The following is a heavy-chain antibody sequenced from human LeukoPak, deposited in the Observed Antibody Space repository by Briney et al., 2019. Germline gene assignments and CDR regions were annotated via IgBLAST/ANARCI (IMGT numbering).Heavy chain of an antibody. V-gene: IGHV1-18*01. CDR1: GYTFTSYG. Sequence: GASVKVSCTASGYTFTSYGISWVRQAPGQGLEWMGWISAYNGNTNYAQKLQGRVTMTTDTSTSTAYMELRSLRSDDTAVYYCASGHNYYDSSGYLVYWGQGTLVTVSS. J-gene: IGHJ4*02. D-gene: IGHD3-22*01. CDR3: ASGHNYYDSSGYLVY. CDR2: ISAYNGNT.